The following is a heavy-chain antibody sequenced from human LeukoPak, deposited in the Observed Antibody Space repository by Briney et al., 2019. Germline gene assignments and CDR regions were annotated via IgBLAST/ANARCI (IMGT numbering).Heavy chain of an antibody. V-gene: IGHV3-23*01. Sequence: PGGSLRLSCAASGFTFSSYAMTWVRQAPGKGLEGISGINSRGTTTYYADSVKGRFTISRDNSYNTLYLQMNSLRAEDTAVYYCAKDRIIGTTTYYFDYWGQGTLVTVSS. D-gene: IGHD1-7*01. J-gene: IGHJ4*02. CDR1: GFTFSSYA. CDR3: AKDRIIGTTTYYFDY. CDR2: INSRGTTT.